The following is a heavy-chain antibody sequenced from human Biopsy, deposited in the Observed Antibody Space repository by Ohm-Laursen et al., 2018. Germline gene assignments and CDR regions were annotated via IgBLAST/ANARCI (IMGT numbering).Heavy chain of an antibody. CDR1: RFAFNLYE. D-gene: IGHD1-26*01. J-gene: IGHJ3*01. Sequence: GSLRLSCAASRFAFNLYEMNWVRQAPGKGMEWISYIYGGGSPVSYADSVKGRFTISRDNAQNSLYLHMNSLRAEDTAVYYCARLNSGTYDASDLWGQGTMVIVSS. CDR3: ARLNSGTYDASDL. CDR2: IYGGGSPV. V-gene: IGHV3-48*03.